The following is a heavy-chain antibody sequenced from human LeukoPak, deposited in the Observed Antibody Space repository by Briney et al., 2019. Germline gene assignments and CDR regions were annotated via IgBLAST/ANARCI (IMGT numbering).Heavy chain of an antibody. D-gene: IGHD3-22*01. V-gene: IGHV1-18*01. CDR1: GYTFTSYG. J-gene: IGHJ4*02. CDR2: ISAYNGNT. Sequence: ASVKVSCKASGYTFTSYGISWARQAPGQGLEWMGWISAYNGNTNYAQKLQGRVTMTTDTSTSTAYMELRSLRSDDTAVYYCARVPVDLVVVIADTYYFDYWGQGTLVTVSS. CDR3: ARVPVDLVVVIADTYYFDY.